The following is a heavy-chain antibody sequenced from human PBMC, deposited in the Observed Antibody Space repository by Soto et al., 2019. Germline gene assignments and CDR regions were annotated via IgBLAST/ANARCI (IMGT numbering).Heavy chain of an antibody. CDR3: AREEMFYYYGMEV. CDR2: IWYDGSNK. Sequence: PGGSLRLSCAASGFTFSSYGMHWVRQAPGKGLEWVAVIWYDGSNKYYADSVKGRFTISRDNSKNTLYLQMNSLRAEDTAVYYCAREEMFYYYGMEVWGQGTTVTVSS. CDR1: GFTFSSYG. D-gene: IGHD3-10*02. V-gene: IGHV3-33*01. J-gene: IGHJ6*02.